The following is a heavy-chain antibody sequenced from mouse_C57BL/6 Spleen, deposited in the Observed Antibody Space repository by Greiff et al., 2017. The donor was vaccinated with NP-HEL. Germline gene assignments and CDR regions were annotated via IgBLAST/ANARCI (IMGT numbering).Heavy chain of an antibody. V-gene: IGHV1-52*01. Sequence: QVQLQQPGAELVRPGSSVKLSCKASGYTFTSYWMHWVKQRPIQGLEWIGNIDPSDSETHYNQKFKGKATLTVDKSSSTAYMQLSSLTSEDSAVYYCSRRGSSLYFDYWGQGTTLTVAS. CDR2: IDPSDSET. J-gene: IGHJ2*01. CDR3: SRRGSSLYFDY. D-gene: IGHD1-1*01. CDR1: GYTFTSYW.